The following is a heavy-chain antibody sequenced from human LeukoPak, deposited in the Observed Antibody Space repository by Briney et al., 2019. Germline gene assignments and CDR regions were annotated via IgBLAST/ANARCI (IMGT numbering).Heavy chain of an antibody. CDR1: GGSFSGYY. CDR3: ARGYCSGGSCFSFDY. Sequence: SETLSLACAVYGGSFSGYYWSWIRQPPGKGLEWIGEINHSGSTNYNPSLKSRVTISVDTSKNQFSLKLSFVTAADTAVYYCARGYCSGGSCFSFDYWGQGTLVTVSS. V-gene: IGHV4-34*01. D-gene: IGHD2-15*01. CDR2: INHSGST. J-gene: IGHJ4*02.